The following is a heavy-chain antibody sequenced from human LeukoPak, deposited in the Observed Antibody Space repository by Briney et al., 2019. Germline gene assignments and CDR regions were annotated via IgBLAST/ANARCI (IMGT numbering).Heavy chain of an antibody. Sequence: PGGSLRLSCAASGFTFSSYSMYWVRRAPGRGLEYVSVISNNGGRAYYGHSVRGRFTISRDNSKNTLYLQMGSLRAEDTAIYYCARDSRAVLGSLCHGMDVWGQGTPVAVSS. CDR2: ISNNGGRA. CDR1: GFTFSSYS. D-gene: IGHD1-26*01. V-gene: IGHV3-64*01. CDR3: ARDSRAVLGSLCHGMDV. J-gene: IGHJ6*02.